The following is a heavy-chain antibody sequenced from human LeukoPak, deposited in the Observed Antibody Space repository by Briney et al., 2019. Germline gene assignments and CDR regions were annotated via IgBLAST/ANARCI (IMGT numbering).Heavy chain of an antibody. CDR2: ISTGSRTM. CDR1: GFTFSTYS. J-gene: IGHJ4*02. D-gene: IGHD3-10*01. V-gene: IGHV3-48*02. Sequence: GGSLTLSCAASGFTFSTYSMNWVRQAPGKGLEWVSYISTGSRTMYYADSVKGRFTISRDNAKNSLYLQMSSLRDEDTAMYYCAREDGGLDCWGQGTLVTVSS. CDR3: AREDGGLDC.